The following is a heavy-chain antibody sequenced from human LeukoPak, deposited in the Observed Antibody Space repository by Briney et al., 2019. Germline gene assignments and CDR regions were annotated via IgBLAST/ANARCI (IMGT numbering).Heavy chain of an antibody. CDR3: AKDSLAVAGMHYYYGMDV. CDR2: INSDGSSI. CDR1: GFTFSTYW. D-gene: IGHD6-19*01. Sequence: GGSLRLSCAASGFTFSTYWMNWVRQAPGKGLVWVSRINSDGSSISYADSVKGRFTISRDNAKNTLYLQMNSLRAEDTAVYYCAKDSLAVAGMHYYYGMDVWGQGTTVTVSS. V-gene: IGHV3-74*01. J-gene: IGHJ6*02.